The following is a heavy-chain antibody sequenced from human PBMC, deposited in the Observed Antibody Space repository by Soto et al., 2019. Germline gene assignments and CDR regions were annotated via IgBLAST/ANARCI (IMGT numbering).Heavy chain of an antibody. CDR1: GFTFSDYY. CDR3: ARVGYCSSTSCYVPTDYYGMDV. CDR2: ISSSSSYT. J-gene: IGHJ6*02. Sequence: GGSLRLSCAASGFTFSDYYMSWIRQAPGKGLEWVSYISSSSSYTNYADSVKGRFTTSRDNAKNSLYLQMNSLRAEDTAVYYCARVGYCSSTSCYVPTDYYGMDVWGQGNTVTVSS. V-gene: IGHV3-11*06. D-gene: IGHD2-2*01.